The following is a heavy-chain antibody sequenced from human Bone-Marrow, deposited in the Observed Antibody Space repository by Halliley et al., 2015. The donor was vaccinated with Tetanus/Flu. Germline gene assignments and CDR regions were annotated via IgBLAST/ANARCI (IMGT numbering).Heavy chain of an antibody. D-gene: IGHD3-16*01. J-gene: IGHJ6*02. CDR3: ARGLRNGLDP. V-gene: IGHV3-33*01. CDR2: IWYDESNR. Sequence: LEGLAMIWYDESNRYHADSVKGRFTISRDNSKRTLYLQMNSLRGDVSAGYYCARGLRNGLDPRGQGTTVTVSS.